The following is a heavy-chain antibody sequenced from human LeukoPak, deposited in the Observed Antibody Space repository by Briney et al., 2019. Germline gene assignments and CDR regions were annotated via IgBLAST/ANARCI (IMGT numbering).Heavy chain of an antibody. J-gene: IGHJ4*02. V-gene: IGHV3-64D*06. CDR3: VKGQRLVAY. D-gene: IGHD6-25*01. CDR1: GLAFSSYG. CDR2: SSSNGGST. Sequence: GGSLRLSCSASGLAFSSYGMHWVRQAPGKGLEYVSTSSSNGGSTYYADSVKGRFTISRDNSKNTLYLQMSRLRAEDTAVYYCVKGQRLVAYWGQGTLVTVSS.